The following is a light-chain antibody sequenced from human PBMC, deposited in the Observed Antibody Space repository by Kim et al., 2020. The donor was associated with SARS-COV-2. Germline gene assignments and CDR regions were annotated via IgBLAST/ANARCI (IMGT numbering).Light chain of an antibody. CDR3: QQYNNWPPLT. CDR2: GAS. Sequence: EIVMTQSPATLSVSPGERVTLSCRASQSVSSNLAWYQQKPGQAPRLLIYGASTKATGIPARFSGSGSGTEFTLTISSLQSEDFAVYHCQQYNNWPPLTFGGGTKVDIK. V-gene: IGKV3-15*01. J-gene: IGKJ4*01. CDR1: QSVSSN.